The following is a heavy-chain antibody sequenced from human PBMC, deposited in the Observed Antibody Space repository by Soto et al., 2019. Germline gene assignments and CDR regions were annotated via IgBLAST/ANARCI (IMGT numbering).Heavy chain of an antibody. CDR1: GGSISSYY. V-gene: IGHV4-59*01. D-gene: IGHD2-15*01. J-gene: IGHJ4*02. CDR2: IYYSGST. Sequence: SETLSLTCTVSGGSISSYYWSWIRQPPGKGLEWIGYIYYSGSTNYNPSLKSRVTTSVDMSKDQFSLKLSSVTAADTAVYYCARSRYCSGGSCYFDYWGQGTLVTVSS. CDR3: ARSRYCSGGSCYFDY.